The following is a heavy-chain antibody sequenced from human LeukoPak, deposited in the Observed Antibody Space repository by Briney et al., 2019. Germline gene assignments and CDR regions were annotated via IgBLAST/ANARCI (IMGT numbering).Heavy chain of an antibody. D-gene: IGHD6-19*01. CDR3: ARVLYSSGRPDAFDI. CDR1: GGSISSYY. CDR2: IYTSGST. V-gene: IGHV4-4*07. J-gene: IGHJ3*02. Sequence: SETLSLTCTVSGGSISSYYWSWIRQPAAKGLGGIGRIYTSGSTNYNPSLKSRVTMSVDTSKNQFSLELSSVTAADTAVYYCARVLYSSGRPDAFDIWGQGTMVAVSS.